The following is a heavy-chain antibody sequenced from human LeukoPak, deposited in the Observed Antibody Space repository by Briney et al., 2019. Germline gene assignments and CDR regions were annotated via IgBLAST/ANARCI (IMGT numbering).Heavy chain of an antibody. CDR1: GFTFSNAW. Sequence: GGSLRLSCAASGFTFSNAWMSWVRQAPGKGLEWVGRIKSKTDGGTTDYAAPVKGRFTISRDDPKNTLYLQMNSLKTEDTAVYYCTTLVVVAATGGDYWGQGTLVTVSS. J-gene: IGHJ4*02. V-gene: IGHV3-15*01. CDR2: IKSKTDGGTT. CDR3: TTLVVVAATGGDY. D-gene: IGHD2-15*01.